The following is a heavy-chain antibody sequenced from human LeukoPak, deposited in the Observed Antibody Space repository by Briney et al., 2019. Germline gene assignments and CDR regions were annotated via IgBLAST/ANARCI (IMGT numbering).Heavy chain of an antibody. D-gene: IGHD6-13*01. CDR2: IYHSGST. V-gene: IGHV4-30-2*01. J-gene: IGHJ4*02. CDR1: GGSISSGGYS. CDR3: ARGIAFPDY. Sequence: SETLSLTCAVSGGSISSGGYSWGWIRQPPGKGLEWIGYIYHSGSTYYNPSLKSRVTISVDRSKNQFSLKLSSVTAADTAVYYCARGIAFPDYWGQGTLVTVSS.